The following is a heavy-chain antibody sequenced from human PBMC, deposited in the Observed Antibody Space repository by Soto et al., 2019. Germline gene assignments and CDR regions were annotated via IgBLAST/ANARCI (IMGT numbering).Heavy chain of an antibody. V-gene: IGHV1-69*12. CDR2: IIPIFGTA. CDR1: GGTFSSYA. CDR3: ARRAYGDYDGWDYYYGMDV. D-gene: IGHD4-17*01. J-gene: IGHJ6*02. Sequence: QVQLVQSGAEVKKPGSSVKVSCKASGGTFSSYAISWVRQAPGQGLEWMGGIIPIFGTANYAQKFQGRVTITADESTSTDYMELSSLRSEDTAVYYCARRAYGDYDGWDYYYGMDVWGQGTTVTVSS.